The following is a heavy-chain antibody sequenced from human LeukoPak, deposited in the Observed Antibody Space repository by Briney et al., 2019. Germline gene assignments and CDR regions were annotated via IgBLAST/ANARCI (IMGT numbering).Heavy chain of an antibody. J-gene: IGHJ4*02. V-gene: IGHV4-59*01. CDR2: IYYSGST. Sequence: SETLSLTCTVSGGSISSSYWSWFRQPPGKGLDWIAYIYYSGSTNYNPSLKSRVTISVDTSKNQFSLKLSSVTAADTAVYYCARRYGSGSSGTFDYWGQGTLVTVSS. CDR1: GGSISSSY. CDR3: ARRYGSGSSGTFDY. D-gene: IGHD3-10*01.